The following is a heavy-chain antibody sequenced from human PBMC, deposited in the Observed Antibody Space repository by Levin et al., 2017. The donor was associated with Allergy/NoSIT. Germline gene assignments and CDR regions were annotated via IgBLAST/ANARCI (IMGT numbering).Heavy chain of an antibody. CDR2: ISYDGSNK. Sequence: GGSLRLSCAASGFTFSSYGMHWVRQAPGKGLEWVAVISYDGSNKYYADSVKGRFTISRDNSKNTLYLQMNSLRAEDTAVYYCAKAGISIAAAGTGVDYWGQGTLVTVSS. CDR3: AKAGISIAAAGTGVDY. J-gene: IGHJ4*02. D-gene: IGHD6-13*01. CDR1: GFTFSSYG. V-gene: IGHV3-30*18.